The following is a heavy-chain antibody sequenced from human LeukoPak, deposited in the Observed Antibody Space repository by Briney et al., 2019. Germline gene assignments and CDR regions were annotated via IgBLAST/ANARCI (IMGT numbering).Heavy chain of an antibody. CDR1: GFVFSKNG. V-gene: IGHV3-30*02. CDR2: IRHDESNK. D-gene: IGHD4-17*01. CDR3: AKFSYGDYVA. Sequence: GGSLRLSCATSGFVFSKNGMHWVRQAPGKGLEWVAFIRHDESNKYCADSVKGRFTISRDNSKNTLSLQMNSLRPDDTAVYYCAKFSYGDYVAWGQGTLVIVSS. J-gene: IGHJ5*02.